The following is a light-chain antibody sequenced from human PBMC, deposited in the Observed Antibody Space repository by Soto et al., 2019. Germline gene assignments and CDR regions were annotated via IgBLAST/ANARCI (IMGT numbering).Light chain of an antibody. CDR3: QQYVSSPPYG. Sequence: EIVLTQSPGTLSLSPGERATLSCRASQTISSYLAWYQHKPGQAPRLLIYGASSRATGIPDRFSGSGSGTDFTLTISRLEPEDFAVYYCQQYVSSPPYGFDQGTKLEIK. CDR1: QTISSY. CDR2: GAS. V-gene: IGKV3-20*01. J-gene: IGKJ2*03.